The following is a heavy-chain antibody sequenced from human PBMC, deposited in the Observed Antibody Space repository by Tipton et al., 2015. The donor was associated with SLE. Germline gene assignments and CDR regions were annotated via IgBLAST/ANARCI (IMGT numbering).Heavy chain of an antibody. CDR3: VREMTSITIFGMDV. J-gene: IGHJ6*02. CDR1: GFTFSDNR. V-gene: IGHV3-74*01. D-gene: IGHD3-9*01. Sequence: SLRLSCAASGFTFSDNRMHWVRQGPGKGLAWVSRIKFDGSDTTYADSVKGRFTISRDNAKNMLYLQMNSLRAEDTATYYCVREMTSITIFGMDVWGHGTTVSVSS. CDR2: IKFDGSDT.